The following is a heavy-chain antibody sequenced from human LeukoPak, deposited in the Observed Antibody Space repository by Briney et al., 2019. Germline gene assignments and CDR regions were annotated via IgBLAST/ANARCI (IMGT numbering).Heavy chain of an antibody. D-gene: IGHD6-19*01. CDR1: GFTFSNYW. Sequence: GGSLRLSCAISGFTFSNYWMHWVRQAPGKGLVWVSRINSDGSSTSYADSVKGRFTISRDNAKNTLYLRMNSLRAEDTAVYHCARDRSSGAGIAVAGTPLYWGQGTLVTVSS. J-gene: IGHJ4*02. CDR2: INSDGSST. CDR3: ARDRSSGAGIAVAGTPLY. V-gene: IGHV3-74*01.